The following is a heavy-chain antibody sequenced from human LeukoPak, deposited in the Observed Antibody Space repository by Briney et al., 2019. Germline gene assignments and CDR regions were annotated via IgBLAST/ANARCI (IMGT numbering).Heavy chain of an antibody. D-gene: IGHD2/OR15-2a*01. Sequence: PSETLPLTCTVSGGSISNGDYFWSWIRQPPGKGLEWIGYIYYTGSGNTYYNPSLKSRLTISLDTSKNQFSLKLSSVTAADTAMYYCARVEYLSYAFDIWGQGTMVTVSS. CDR3: ARVEYLSYAFDI. CDR1: GGSISNGDYF. V-gene: IGHV4-30-4*01. J-gene: IGHJ3*02. CDR2: IYYTGSGNT.